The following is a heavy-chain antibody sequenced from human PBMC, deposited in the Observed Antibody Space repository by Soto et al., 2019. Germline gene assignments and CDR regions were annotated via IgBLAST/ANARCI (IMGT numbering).Heavy chain of an antibody. V-gene: IGHV3-23*01. CDR2: ISGSGGST. Sequence: GGSLRLSCAATGFTFSSYAMSWVRQAPGKGLEWVSAISGSGGSTYYADSVKGRFTISRDNSKNTLYLQMNSLRAEDTAVYYCARDRRGYFDYWGQGTLVTVSS. CDR1: GFTFSSYA. J-gene: IGHJ4*02. CDR3: ARDRRGYFDY.